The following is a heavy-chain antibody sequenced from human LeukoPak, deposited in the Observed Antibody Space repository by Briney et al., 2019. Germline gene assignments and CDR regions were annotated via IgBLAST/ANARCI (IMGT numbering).Heavy chain of an antibody. V-gene: IGHV4-39*07. CDR1: GGSIRSSSYF. J-gene: IGHJ4*02. D-gene: IGHD3-16*02. Sequence: SETLSLTCTVSGGSIRSSSYFWGWIRQPPGKGLEWIGSIYYSGSTYYNPSLKSRVTISIDTSKNQFSLKLSSVTAADTAVYYCARARGSTGYEYVWGSYRYTFDFWGQGTLVTVSS. CDR3: ARARGSTGYEYVWGSYRYTFDF. CDR2: IYYSGST.